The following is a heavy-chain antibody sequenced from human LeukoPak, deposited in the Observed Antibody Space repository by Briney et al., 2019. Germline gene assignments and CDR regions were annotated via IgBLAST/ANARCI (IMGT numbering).Heavy chain of an antibody. V-gene: IGHV3-21*01. J-gene: IGHJ4*02. D-gene: IGHD1-1*01. CDR1: GFTFSSYS. CDR3: ARDSAGTTGGYFDY. CDR2: ISSSSSYI. Sequence: GGSLRLSCAASGFTFSSYSMNWVRQAPGKGLEWVSSISSSSSYIYYADSVKGRFTISRDNAKNSLYLQMNSLRAEDTAVYYCARDSAGTTGGYFDYWGQGTLVTVSS.